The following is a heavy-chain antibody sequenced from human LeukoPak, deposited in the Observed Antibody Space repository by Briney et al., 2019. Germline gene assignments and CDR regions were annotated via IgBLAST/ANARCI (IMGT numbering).Heavy chain of an antibody. D-gene: IGHD1-1*01. V-gene: IGHV3-15*01. CDR1: GFTFRNAW. CDR3: TTDRQLTLRHFDL. J-gene: IGHJ2*01. CDR2: IKSKTDGGTT. Sequence: PGGSLRLSCAVSGFTFRNAWMSWVRQAPGKGLEWVGRIKSKTDGGTTDYAAPVKGRFTISRDDSKNTLYLQMNSLKTEDTAVYYCTTDRQLTLRHFDLWGRGTPVTVSS.